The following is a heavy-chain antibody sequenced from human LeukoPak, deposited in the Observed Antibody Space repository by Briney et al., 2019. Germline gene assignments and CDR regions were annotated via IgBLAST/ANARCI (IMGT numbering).Heavy chain of an antibody. CDR3: ARDPYYSGVDSTPSDGYMDV. CDR2: INPNSGGT. Sequence: GASVKVSCKASGYTFTGYYMHWVRQAPGQGLEWMGWINPNSGGTNYAQKFQGRVTMTRDTSISTAYMELSRLRSDDTAVYYCARDPYYSGVDSTPSDGYMDVWGKGTTVTVSS. J-gene: IGHJ6*03. CDR1: GYTFTGYY. V-gene: IGHV1-2*02. D-gene: IGHD4-11*01.